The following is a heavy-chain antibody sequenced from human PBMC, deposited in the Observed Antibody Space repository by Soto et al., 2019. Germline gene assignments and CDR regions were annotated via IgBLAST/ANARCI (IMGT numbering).Heavy chain of an antibody. V-gene: IGHV3-30*18. CDR3: AKDAWDSGSFSSDY. CDR1: GFTFRSYG. D-gene: IGHD1-26*01. J-gene: IGHJ4*02. CDR2: ISYDGNNR. Sequence: QVQLVESGGGVVQPGRSLRLSCVVSGFTFRSYGMHWVRQAPGKGLEWVAVISYDGNNRYYADSVKGRFTISRDNSKNTLYLQVNSLRAEDTAVYYCAKDAWDSGSFSSDYWGQGTLVTVSS.